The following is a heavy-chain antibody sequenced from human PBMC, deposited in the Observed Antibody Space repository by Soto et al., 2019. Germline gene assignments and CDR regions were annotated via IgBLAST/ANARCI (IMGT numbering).Heavy chain of an antibody. Sequence: QVQLVESGGGVVQPGRSLRLSCAASGFTFSSYGMHWVRQAPGKGLEWVAVISYDGSNKYYADSVKGRFTISRDNSKNTLYLQMNSLRAEDTAVYYCAKGGYSGYQENGWFDPWGQGTLVTVSS. CDR3: AKGGYSGYQENGWFDP. J-gene: IGHJ5*02. CDR2: ISYDGSNK. D-gene: IGHD5-12*01. CDR1: GFTFSSYG. V-gene: IGHV3-30*18.